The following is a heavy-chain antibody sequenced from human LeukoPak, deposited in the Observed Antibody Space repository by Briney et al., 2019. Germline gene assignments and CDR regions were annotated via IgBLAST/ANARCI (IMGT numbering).Heavy chain of an antibody. V-gene: IGHV1-69*05. CDR1: GDIFNSYS. J-gene: IGHJ6*03. Sequence: GASVTVSCKASGDIFNSYSFSWVRQAPGQGLEWMGGIIPIFGSANYAQTFQGRVTITTDQSTTTAYMELSSLSSEDTAVYYCARVGRSRGSLPNSYYYMDVWGKGTTVTVSS. D-gene: IGHD1-26*01. CDR3: ARVGRSRGSLPNSYYYMDV. CDR2: IIPIFGSA.